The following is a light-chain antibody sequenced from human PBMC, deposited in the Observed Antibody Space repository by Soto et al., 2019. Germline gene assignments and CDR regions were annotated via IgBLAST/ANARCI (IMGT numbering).Light chain of an antibody. CDR3: QQSYSTTWT. V-gene: IGKV3-15*01. Sequence: EVVLTQSPATLSVSPGEGVTLSCRASQGIGDTLAWYQHKPGQTPRLLIYDTSARATGVPDRVSGSRSGPEFTLTISSLQPEDFATYYCQQSYSTTWTFGQGTKVDIK. CDR2: DTS. J-gene: IGKJ1*01. CDR1: QGIGDT.